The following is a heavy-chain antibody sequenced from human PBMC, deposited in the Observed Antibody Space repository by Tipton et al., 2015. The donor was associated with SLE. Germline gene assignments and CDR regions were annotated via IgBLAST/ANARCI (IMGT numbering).Heavy chain of an antibody. CDR2: ISISGDSI. CDR1: GFTFSSYE. J-gene: IGHJ4*02. V-gene: IGHV3-48*03. CDR3: AREVWDRGVDY. Sequence: SLRLSCAASGFTFSSYEMNWFRQVPGQGLEWISHISISGDSIYYANSVLGRFTISRDNAKNSLFLHMSSLRAEDTATYYCAREVWDRGVDYWGQGTLVTVSS. D-gene: IGHD1-26*01.